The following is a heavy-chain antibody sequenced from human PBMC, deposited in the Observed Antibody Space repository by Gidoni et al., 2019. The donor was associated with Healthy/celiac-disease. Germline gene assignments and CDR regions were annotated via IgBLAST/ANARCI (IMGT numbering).Heavy chain of an antibody. J-gene: IGHJ4*02. Sequence: EVKLVDPGGGLIQPGRTLSLCCNASGFTFGDYAMSWFRQAPGKGLEWVGFIRSKAYGGTTEYAESVKGRFTISRDDSKSIAYLQMNSLKTEDTAVYYCTRGSPPGYWGQGTLVTVSS. CDR3: TRGSPPGY. V-gene: IGHV3-49*03. CDR2: IRSKAYGGTT. CDR1: GFTFGDYA.